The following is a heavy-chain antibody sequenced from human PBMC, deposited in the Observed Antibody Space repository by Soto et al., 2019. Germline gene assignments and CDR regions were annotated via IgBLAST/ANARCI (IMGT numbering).Heavy chain of an antibody. CDR1: GFTFSSYA. D-gene: IGHD3-22*01. CDR2: ISGSGGIT. J-gene: IGHJ4*02. V-gene: IGHV3-23*01. Sequence: GGSLRLSCAASGFTFSSYAMTWVRQAPGRGLEWVSVISGSGGITLYTDSVKGRFTISRDNSKNTLYLQMNSLTTEDTAVYYSARGGYYHSSGYYQNGENDYWGQGTLVTVSS. CDR3: ARGGYYHSSGYYQNGENDY.